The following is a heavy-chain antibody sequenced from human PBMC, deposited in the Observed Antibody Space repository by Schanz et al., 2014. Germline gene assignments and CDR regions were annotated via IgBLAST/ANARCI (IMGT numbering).Heavy chain of an antibody. V-gene: IGHV3-48*04. D-gene: IGHD4-17*01. J-gene: IGHJ3*02. CDR2: ISGSSRTI. CDR3: ARKMKLGVYGGKGHDSLDI. CDR1: GFGFSSYS. Sequence: EVKLLESGGTLVRPGGSLRLSCAASGFGFSSYSMNWVRQAPGKGLEWVSYISGSSRTIYYADSVKGRFTISRDNAKNTLYLQMNTLRAEDTAVYYCARKMKLGVYGGKGHDSLDIWGQGTMVTVSS.